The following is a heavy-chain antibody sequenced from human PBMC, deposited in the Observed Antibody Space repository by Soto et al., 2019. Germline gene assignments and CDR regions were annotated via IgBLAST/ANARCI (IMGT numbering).Heavy chain of an antibody. CDR1: GYSISSGYY. CDR3: ARADSVLLWFGESYNWFDP. CDR2: IYHSGST. J-gene: IGHJ5*02. Sequence: SETLSLTCAVSGYSISSGYYWGWIRQPPGKGLEWIGSIYHSGSTYYNPSLKSRVTISVDTSKNQFSLKLSSVTAADTAVYYCARADSVLLWFGESYNWFDPWGQGTLVTVSS. V-gene: IGHV4-38-2*01. D-gene: IGHD3-10*01.